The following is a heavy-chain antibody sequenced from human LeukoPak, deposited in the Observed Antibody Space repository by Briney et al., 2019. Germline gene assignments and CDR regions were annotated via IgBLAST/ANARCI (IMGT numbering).Heavy chain of an antibody. Sequence: GGSLRLSCAASGFTFSSYAMSWVRQAPGKGLEWVSAISGSGGSTYYADSVKGRLTISRDNSKNTLYLQMNSLRAEDTAVYYCAKSGWFGEYPEYFQHWGQGTLVTVSS. CDR2: ISGSGGST. CDR3: AKSGWFGEYPEYFQH. CDR1: GFTFSSYA. D-gene: IGHD3-10*01. V-gene: IGHV3-23*01. J-gene: IGHJ1*01.